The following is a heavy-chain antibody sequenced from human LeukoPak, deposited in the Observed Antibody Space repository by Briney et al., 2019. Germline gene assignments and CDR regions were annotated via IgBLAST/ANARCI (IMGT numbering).Heavy chain of an antibody. Sequence: SETLSLTCTVSGGSISSYYWSWIRQPPGKGLEWIGYVYYSGSTEYNPSLRSRVTISLEMSKHQFSLNVTSVTAADTAVYYCATNTGTVFDYWGQGALVTVSS. J-gene: IGHJ4*02. D-gene: IGHD7-27*01. CDR1: GGSISSYY. V-gene: IGHV4-59*01. CDR3: ATNTGTVFDY. CDR2: VYYSGST.